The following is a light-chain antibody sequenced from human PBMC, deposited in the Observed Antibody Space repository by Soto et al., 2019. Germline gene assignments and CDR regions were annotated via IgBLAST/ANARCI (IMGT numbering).Light chain of an antibody. CDR3: QQYGTSSPT. CDR1: QSISSW. Sequence: DIQMTQSPSTLSASVGDRVTITCRASQSISSWLAWYQQRPREAPKLLVYGASSLESGVPSRFSGSGSGTEFPLTLSSLQPTDFATYYCQQYGTSSPTFGQGTKLEI. CDR2: GAS. J-gene: IGKJ2*01. V-gene: IGKV1-5*01.